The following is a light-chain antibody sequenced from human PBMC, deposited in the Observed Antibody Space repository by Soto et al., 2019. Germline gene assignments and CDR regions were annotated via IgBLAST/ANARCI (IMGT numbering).Light chain of an antibody. CDR3: QQYGSSLPWT. CDR2: GAS. Sequence: EIVMAQSPATLSVSPGETAILSCRASQNIGSNLAWYQQRPGQAPRLLIYGASSRATGIPDRFSGSGSGTDFTLTISRLEPEDFAVYYCQQYGSSLPWTFGQGTKVDIK. V-gene: IGKV3-20*01. CDR1: QNIGSN. J-gene: IGKJ1*01.